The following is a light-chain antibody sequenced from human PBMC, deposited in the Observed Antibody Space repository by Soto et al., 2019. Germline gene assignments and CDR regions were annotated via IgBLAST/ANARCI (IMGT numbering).Light chain of an antibody. CDR3: QQYANWPT. J-gene: IGKJ1*01. Sequence: IVMTQSPATLSVSPGERATLSCRASQSVSSNLAWYQQKPGQAPSLLIYGAFIRATGVPARFSGSGSGTEFTLTISSLQSEDFAFYYCQQYANWPTFGQGTKVEIK. CDR2: GAF. V-gene: IGKV3-15*01. CDR1: QSVSSN.